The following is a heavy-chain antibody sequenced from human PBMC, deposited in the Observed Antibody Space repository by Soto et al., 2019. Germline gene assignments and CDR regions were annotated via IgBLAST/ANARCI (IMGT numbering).Heavy chain of an antibody. Sequence: SETLSLTCAVYGGSFSGYYWSWIRQPPGKGLEWIGEINHSGSTNYNPSLKSRVTISVDTSKNQFSLKLSSVTAADTAVYYCAKASAGAGGYCFDYWGQGTLVTVSS. V-gene: IGHV4-34*01. CDR3: AKASAGAGGYCFDY. J-gene: IGHJ4*02. CDR1: GGSFSGYY. D-gene: IGHD6-13*01. CDR2: INHSGST.